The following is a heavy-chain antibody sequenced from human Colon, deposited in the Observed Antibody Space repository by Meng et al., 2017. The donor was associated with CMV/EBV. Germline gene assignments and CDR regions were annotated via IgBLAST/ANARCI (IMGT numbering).Heavy chain of an antibody. V-gene: IGHV3-74*01. D-gene: IGHD5-18*01. Sequence: GGSLRLSWEVSGFTFSSYWMHWVRRAPGKGLGWVGRINEDGSYTSYADSAKGRFTISRDNSKNTLYLQMNSLRAEDTAVYYCARDRGYSYGNYYGMDVWGQGTTVTVSS. J-gene: IGHJ6*02. CDR1: GFTFSSYW. CDR3: ARDRGYSYGNYYGMDV. CDR2: INEDGSYT.